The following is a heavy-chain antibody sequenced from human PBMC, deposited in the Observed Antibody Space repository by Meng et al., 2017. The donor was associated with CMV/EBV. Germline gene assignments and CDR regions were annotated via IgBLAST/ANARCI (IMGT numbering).Heavy chain of an antibody. CDR3: AKGHSSSGFYYYYGMDV. CDR1: GFTFDDYA. V-gene: IGHV3-9*01. D-gene: IGHD6-6*01. CDR2: ISWNSGSI. J-gene: IGHJ6*02. Sequence: SLKISCAAPGFTFDDYAMHWVRQAPGKGLEWVSGISWNSGSIGYADSVKGRFTISRDNAKNSLYLQMNSLRAEDTALYYCAKGHSSSGFYYYYGMDVWGQGTTVTVSS.